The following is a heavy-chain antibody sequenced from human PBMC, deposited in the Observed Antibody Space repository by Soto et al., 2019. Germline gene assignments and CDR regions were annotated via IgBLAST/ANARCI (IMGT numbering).Heavy chain of an antibody. V-gene: IGHV5-51*01. CDR1: GYSFTSYW. D-gene: IGHD6-13*01. J-gene: IGHJ6*02. CDR2: IYPGDSDT. CDR3: ARHSPIAAAGPVSYYGMDV. Sequence: PGGSLKISCNGSGYSFTSYWIGWVRQMPWKGLEWMGIIYPGDSDTRYSPSFQGQVTISADKSISTAYLQWSSLKASDTAMYYCARHSPIAAAGPVSYYGMDVWGQGTTVTVSS.